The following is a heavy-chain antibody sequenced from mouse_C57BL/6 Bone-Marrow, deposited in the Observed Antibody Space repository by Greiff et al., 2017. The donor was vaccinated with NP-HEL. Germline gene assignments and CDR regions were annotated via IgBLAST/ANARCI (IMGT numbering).Heavy chain of an antibody. CDR2: INPYNGDT. D-gene: IGHD1-1*01. J-gene: IGHJ3*01. V-gene: IGHV1-20*01. CDR3: ARAEIYYYGSRPSWFAY. CDR1: GYSFTGYF. Sequence: VHVKQSGPELVKPGDSVKISCKASGYSFTGYFMNWVMQSHGKSLEWIGRINPYNGDTFYNQKFKGKATLTVDKSSSTAHMELRSLTSEDSAVYYCARAEIYYYGSRPSWFAYWGQGTLVTVSA.